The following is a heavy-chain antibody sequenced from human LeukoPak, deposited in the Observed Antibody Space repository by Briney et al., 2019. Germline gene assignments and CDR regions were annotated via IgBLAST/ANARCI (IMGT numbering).Heavy chain of an antibody. CDR2: ISAYNGNT. Sequence: ASVKVSCKASGYTFITYGFSWVRQAPGRGLEWMGWISAYNGNTNFAQKFQGRVTMTTDTSTSTAYMELRSLTSDDTAVYYCARSGSREPQWYHDHWGQGTLVTVSS. V-gene: IGHV1-18*01. J-gene: IGHJ4*02. CDR1: GYTFITYG. CDR3: ARSGSREPQWYHDH. D-gene: IGHD1-26*01.